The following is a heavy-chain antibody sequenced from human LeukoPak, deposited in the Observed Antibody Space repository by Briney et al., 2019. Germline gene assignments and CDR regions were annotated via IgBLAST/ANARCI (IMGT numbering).Heavy chain of an antibody. CDR3: ARDRVGAITSFDY. Sequence: PGGSLRHTCAASGFTFSDYYMSWMRQAPGKGLEWVSYISSSGSTIYYADSVKGRFTISRDNAKDSLYLQMDSLRAEDTAVYYCARDRVGAITSFDYWGQGTLVTVSS. CDR1: GFTFSDYY. D-gene: IGHD1-26*01. J-gene: IGHJ4*02. V-gene: IGHV3-11*01. CDR2: ISSSGSTI.